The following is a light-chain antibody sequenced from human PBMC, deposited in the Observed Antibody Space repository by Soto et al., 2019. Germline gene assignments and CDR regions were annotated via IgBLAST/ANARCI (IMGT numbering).Light chain of an antibody. CDR2: EVS. CDR3: SSYAGSNIYVV. V-gene: IGLV2-8*01. CDR1: GSDVGGYNY. J-gene: IGLJ2*01. Sequence: QSALTQPPSASGSPGQSVTISCTGTGSDVGGYNYVSWYQHHPGKAPKLMLYEVSTRPSGVPDRFSGSKSGSTASLTVSGLQAEDEADYYCSSYAGSNIYVVFGGGTKVTVL.